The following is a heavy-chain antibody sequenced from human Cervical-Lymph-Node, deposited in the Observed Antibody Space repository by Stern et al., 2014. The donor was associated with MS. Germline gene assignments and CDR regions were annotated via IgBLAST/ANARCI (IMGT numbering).Heavy chain of an antibody. CDR3: ARKNPSDM. CDR2: LSVYNGNT. D-gene: IGHD1-14*01. Sequence: QVQLGQSGAEVKKPGASVKVSCKASGYIFTSYGISWVRQAPGQGLEWMGWLSVYNGNTKYGQKFQGRLTMTADTSTSTAYMELRSLRSDDTAVYYCARKNPSDMWGQGTMVTVSS. V-gene: IGHV1-18*04. CDR1: GYIFTSYG. J-gene: IGHJ3*02.